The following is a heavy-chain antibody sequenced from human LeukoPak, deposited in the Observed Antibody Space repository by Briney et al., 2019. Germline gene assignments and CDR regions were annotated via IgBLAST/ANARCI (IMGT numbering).Heavy chain of an antibody. V-gene: IGHV3-53*01. D-gene: IGHD6-13*01. CDR3: ARGEGGILAAPEDC. CDR1: GFTFSDYY. Sequence: PGGSLRLSCAASGFTFSDYYMSWVRQAPGRGLEWVSVIYSDGRTFYVDSVKGRFTISRDKSKNTLHLQMNSLRAEDTAMHYCARGEGGILAAPEDCWGQGTLVTVAS. CDR2: IYSDGRT. J-gene: IGHJ4*02.